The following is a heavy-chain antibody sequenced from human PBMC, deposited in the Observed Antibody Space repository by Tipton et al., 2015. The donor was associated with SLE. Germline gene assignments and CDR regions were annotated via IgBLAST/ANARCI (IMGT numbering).Heavy chain of an antibody. J-gene: IGHJ3*02. Sequence: TLSLTCTVSGGSISSHYWSWIRQPAGKGLEWIGYIYTSGSTNYNPSLKSRVTISVDRSKNQFSLKLSSVTAADTAAYYCARVGLIAAAKTFDIWGQGTMVTVSS. CDR2: IYTSGST. V-gene: IGHV4-59*11. CDR1: GGSISSHY. D-gene: IGHD6-25*01. CDR3: ARVGLIAAAKTFDI.